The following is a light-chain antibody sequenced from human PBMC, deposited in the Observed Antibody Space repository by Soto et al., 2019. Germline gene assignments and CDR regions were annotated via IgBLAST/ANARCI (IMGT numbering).Light chain of an antibody. CDR1: QSISSY. V-gene: IGKV1-39*01. Sequence: DIQMTQSPSSLSASVGDRFTITCRASQSISSYLNWYQQKPGKAPKLLIYAASSLQSGVPSRFSGSGSGTDFTLTISSLQPEDFATYYCQQANSFLPITFGQGTRLEIK. CDR2: AAS. CDR3: QQANSFLPIT. J-gene: IGKJ5*01.